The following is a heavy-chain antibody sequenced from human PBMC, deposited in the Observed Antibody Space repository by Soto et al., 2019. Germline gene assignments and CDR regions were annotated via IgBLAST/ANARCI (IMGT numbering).Heavy chain of an antibody. CDR3: ARGLSYGDYVRYYYYYMDV. CDR2: INHSGST. CDR1: GGSFSGYY. V-gene: IGHV4-34*01. J-gene: IGHJ6*03. Sequence: QVQLQQWGAGLLKPSETLSLTCAVYGGSFSGYYWSWIRQPPGKGLEWIGEINHSGSTNYNPSLKSRVTISVDTSKNQFSLKLSSVTAADTAVYYCARGLSYGDYVRYYYYYMDVWGKGTTDTVSS. D-gene: IGHD4-17*01.